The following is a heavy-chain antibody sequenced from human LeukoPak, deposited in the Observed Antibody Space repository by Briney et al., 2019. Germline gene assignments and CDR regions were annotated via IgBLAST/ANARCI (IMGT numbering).Heavy chain of an antibody. CDR1: GFTFSSYS. D-gene: IGHD3-9*01. J-gene: IGHJ4*02. V-gene: IGHV3-21*01. CDR3: ARDYNYDILTGYPNTFDY. CDR2: ISSSSSYI. Sequence: GSLRLSCAASGFTFSSYSMNWVRQAPGKGLEWVSSISSSSSYIYYADSVKGRFTISRDNAKNSLYLQMNSLRAEDTAVYYCARDYNYDILTGYPNTFDYWGQGTLVTVSS.